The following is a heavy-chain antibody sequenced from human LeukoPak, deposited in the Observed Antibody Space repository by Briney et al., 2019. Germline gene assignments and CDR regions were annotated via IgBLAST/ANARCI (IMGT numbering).Heavy chain of an antibody. CDR3: ARGIVTDY. J-gene: IGHJ4*02. D-gene: IGHD3-16*02. CDR2: IKQDGSEK. Sequence: GGSLRLSCAASGFTFSSYSMNWVRQAPGKGLEWVANIKQDGSEKYYVDSVKGRFTISRDNAKNSLYLQMNSLRAEDTAVYYCARGIVTDYWGQGTLVTVSS. CDR1: GFTFSSYS. V-gene: IGHV3-7*01.